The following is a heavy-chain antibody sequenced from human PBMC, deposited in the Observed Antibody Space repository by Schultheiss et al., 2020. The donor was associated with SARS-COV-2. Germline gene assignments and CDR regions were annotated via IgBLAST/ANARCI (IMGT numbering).Heavy chain of an antibody. Sequence: SQTLSLTCAVYGGSFSGYYWSWIRQPPGKGLEWIGEINHSGSTNYNPSLKSRVTISLDTSKNQFSLKLSSVTAADTAVYYCARAMYSSGWYDYWGQGTLVTVSS. CDR3: ARAMYSSGWYDY. CDR1: GGSFSGYY. D-gene: IGHD6-19*01. CDR2: INHSGST. V-gene: IGHV4-34*01. J-gene: IGHJ4*02.